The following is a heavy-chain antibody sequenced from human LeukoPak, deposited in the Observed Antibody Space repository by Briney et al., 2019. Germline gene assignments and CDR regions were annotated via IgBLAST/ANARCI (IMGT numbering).Heavy chain of an antibody. CDR2: IRHDGNAK. V-gene: IGHV3-7*01. J-gene: IGHJ4*02. CDR3: ATSHDSAGND. Sequence: GGSLRLSCAASGFAFSDFWMSWVRQAPGKGLEWVANIRHDGNAKNYVPSVRGRFTISRDNAKNSLYLQMNSLTVEDTAVSYCATSHDSAGNDWGQGTLVTVSS. D-gene: IGHD2-15*01. CDR1: GFAFSDFW.